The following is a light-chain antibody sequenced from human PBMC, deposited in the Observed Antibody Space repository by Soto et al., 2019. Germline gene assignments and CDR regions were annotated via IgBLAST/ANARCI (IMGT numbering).Light chain of an antibody. Sequence: DIQMTQSPSSLSASVEDRVTITCRASQSITNSLNWYQHKPGKATTLVVYAASSLQSGVPSRFSGSGSGTDFTLTISSLQPEDFATYFCQQGHSMPFTFGPGT. J-gene: IGKJ3*01. CDR3: QQGHSMPFT. V-gene: IGKV1-39*01. CDR1: QSITNS. CDR2: AAS.